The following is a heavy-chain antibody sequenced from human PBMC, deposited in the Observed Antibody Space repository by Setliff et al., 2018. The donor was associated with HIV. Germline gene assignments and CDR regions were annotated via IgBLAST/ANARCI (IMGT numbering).Heavy chain of an antibody. D-gene: IGHD3-3*01. J-gene: IGHJ6*03. V-gene: IGHV1-2*02. CDR3: ARDPIGIDFGLSYYMDV. CDR2: INVNNDAT. Sequence: ASVKVSCKASGYTFTSHYIHWVRQAPGQGLEWMGWINVNNDATNYAQKFQGRVSMTRDTSISTAYMELRSLTSDDTAVYYCARDPIGIDFGLSYYMDVWGKGTAVTVSS. CDR1: GYTFTSHY.